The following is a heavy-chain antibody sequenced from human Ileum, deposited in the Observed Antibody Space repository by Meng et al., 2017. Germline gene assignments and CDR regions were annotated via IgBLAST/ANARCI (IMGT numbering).Heavy chain of an antibody. D-gene: IGHD1-1*01. Sequence: QGQLAQSGAEVKKPGASVKVSCKASGYTFTNYNIDWVRQAPGLGLEWMGWMNPNSGNTGYAQKFLGRVTMTRDTSTDTAYMELSSLTSDDTAVYYCGRVGEASGSTGFEHWGHGTLVTVSS. CDR2: MNPNSGNT. CDR3: GRVGEASGSTGFEH. V-gene: IGHV1-8*01. CDR1: GYTFTNYN. J-gene: IGHJ4*01.